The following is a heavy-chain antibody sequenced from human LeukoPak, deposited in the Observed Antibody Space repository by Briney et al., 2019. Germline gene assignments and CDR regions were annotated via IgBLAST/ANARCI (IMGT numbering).Heavy chain of an antibody. CDR1: GGSISDYY. CDR2: INNSGST. CDR3: ARHRWLPHGPPRH. D-gene: IGHD5-18*01. J-gene: IGHJ4*02. V-gene: IGHV4-59*08. Sequence: SETLSLTCTVSGGSISDYYWSWIRQPPGKGLEWIGHINNSGSTSYNSSLKSRVTISVHTSKNQFSLKLDSVTVADTAMYYCARHRWLPHGPPRHWGQGTLVTVSS.